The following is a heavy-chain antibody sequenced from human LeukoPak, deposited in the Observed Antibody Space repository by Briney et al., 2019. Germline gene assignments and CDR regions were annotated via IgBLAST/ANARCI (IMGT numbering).Heavy chain of an antibody. J-gene: IGHJ4*02. CDR1: GFTFSSYT. Sequence: GGSLRLSCAASGFTFSSYTMSWVRQAPGKGLEWVSTITTSDGNIYYADSVKGRFTVSRDNSKNTLYLQMNSLRAEDTAVYYCAKDGGLWVSAHWGDSWGRGTLVTVSS. D-gene: IGHD7-27*01. V-gene: IGHV3-23*01. CDR2: ITTSDGNI. CDR3: AKDGGLWVSAHWGDS.